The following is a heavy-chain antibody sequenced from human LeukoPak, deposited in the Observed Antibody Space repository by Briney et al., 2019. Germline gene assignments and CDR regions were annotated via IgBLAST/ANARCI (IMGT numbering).Heavy chain of an antibody. Sequence: ASVKVSCKASGYTFTSYGISWVRQAPGQGLEWMGWISAYNGNTNYAQKLQGRVTMTTDTSTSTAYMELRSLRSDDTAVYYCARRGRKNTYYSNYGPDAFDIWGQGTMVTVSS. CDR2: ISAYNGNT. CDR3: ARRGRKNTYYSNYGPDAFDI. J-gene: IGHJ3*02. D-gene: IGHD4-11*01. CDR1: GYTFTSYG. V-gene: IGHV1-18*01.